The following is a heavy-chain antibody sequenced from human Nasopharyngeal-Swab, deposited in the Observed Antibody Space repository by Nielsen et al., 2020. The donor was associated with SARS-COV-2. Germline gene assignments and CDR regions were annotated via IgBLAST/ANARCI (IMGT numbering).Heavy chain of an antibody. CDR3: ASDSRFTSKWSNGMDV. Sequence: SETLSLTCAVSGGSITSTNSWAWVRQPPGKGLEGLGEIYDSGNTNYSPALTSRVTISVDKSKNQFSLKLHSVTAADTAVYYCASDSRFTSKWSNGMDVWGQGTTVTVSS. CDR1: GGSITSTNS. CDR2: IYDSGNT. V-gene: IGHV4-4*02. J-gene: IGHJ6*02. D-gene: IGHD2-2*01.